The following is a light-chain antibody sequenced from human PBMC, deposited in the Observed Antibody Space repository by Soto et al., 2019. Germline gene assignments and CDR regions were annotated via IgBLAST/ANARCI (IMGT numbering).Light chain of an antibody. CDR3: QQGDSFPFT. Sequence: EIVMTQSPATLSVSPGERATLSCRASQSVSSNLAWYQQKPGQAPRLLIYGASTRATGIPARFSGSGSGTDFTLIISSLQPEDFATYFCQQGDSFPFTFGGGTKVEI. CDR2: GAS. V-gene: IGKV3-15*01. CDR1: QSVSSN. J-gene: IGKJ4*01.